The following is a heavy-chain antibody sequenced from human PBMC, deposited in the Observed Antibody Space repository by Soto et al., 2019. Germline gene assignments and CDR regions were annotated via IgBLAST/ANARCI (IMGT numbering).Heavy chain of an antibody. J-gene: IGHJ5*02. D-gene: IGHD1-26*01. Sequence: EVQLVDSGGGLVQPGGSLRLSCAASKFSFSGYWMHRVRQAPGKGLMWVSRVNPDGSTTTYADSVKGRFTISRDNAKNTVFLQMNSLRADDTAVYYCAKVASGSYDWFDPWGQGTLVTVSS. CDR3: AKVASGSYDWFDP. V-gene: IGHV3-74*01. CDR1: KFSFSGYW. CDR2: VNPDGSTT.